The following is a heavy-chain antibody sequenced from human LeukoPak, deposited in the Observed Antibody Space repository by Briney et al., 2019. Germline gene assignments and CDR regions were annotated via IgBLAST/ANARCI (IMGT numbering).Heavy chain of an antibody. J-gene: IGHJ4*02. D-gene: IGHD3-10*01. V-gene: IGHV3-74*01. Sequence: GGSLRLSCGASGITFSTFWMHWVRQTPAEGLVGVSRINEYGTITDYADSVKDRFTISRDNANNTLYLHMNSLRAEDTAMYYCARDVAGAGSHWGQGTLVTVSS. CDR1: GITFSTFW. CDR2: INEYGTIT. CDR3: ARDVAGAGSH.